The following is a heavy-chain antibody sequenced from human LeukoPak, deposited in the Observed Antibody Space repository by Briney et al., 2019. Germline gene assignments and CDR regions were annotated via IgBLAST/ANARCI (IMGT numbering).Heavy chain of an antibody. D-gene: IGHD2-15*01. CDR2: IKKDGSEK. V-gene: IGHV3-7*01. Sequence: GGSLRLSCAASGFTFSSYWMNWVRQAPGKGLEWVANIKKDGSEKHYVDSVKGRFTISGDNAKNSLYLQMNSLRAEDTAVYYCARDPGWSHFDYWGQGTLVTVSS. CDR1: GFTFSSYW. J-gene: IGHJ4*02. CDR3: ARDPGWSHFDY.